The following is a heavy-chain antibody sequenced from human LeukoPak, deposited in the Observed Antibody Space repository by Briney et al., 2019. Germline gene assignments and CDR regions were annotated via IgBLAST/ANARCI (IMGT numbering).Heavy chain of an antibody. CDR1: GYTFTSYG. CDR2: ISAYNGNT. D-gene: IGHD2-2*01. V-gene: IGHV1-18*01. Sequence: ASVKVSCKAPGYTFTSYGISWVRQAPGQGLEWMGWISAYNGNTNYAQKLQGRVTMTTDTSTSTAYMELRSLRSDDTAVYYCATQGVGYCSSTSCYLRYWGQGTLVTVSS. CDR3: ATQGVGYCSSTSCYLRY. J-gene: IGHJ4*02.